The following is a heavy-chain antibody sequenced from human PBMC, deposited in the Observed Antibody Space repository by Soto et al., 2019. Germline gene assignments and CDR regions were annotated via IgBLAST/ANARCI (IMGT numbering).Heavy chain of an antibody. Sequence: SETLSLTCTVSGGSISSSSYYWGWIRQSPGKGLEWIGTIYYSGTTYYNPSLKSRVTISVDTSKNQFSLKLSSVTAADSVVYYCARHVYGSGAYYKPFHYWGQGTLVTVSS. D-gene: IGHD3-10*01. V-gene: IGHV4-39*01. CDR2: IYYSGTT. CDR3: ARHVYGSGAYYKPFHY. CDR1: GGSISSSSYY. J-gene: IGHJ4*02.